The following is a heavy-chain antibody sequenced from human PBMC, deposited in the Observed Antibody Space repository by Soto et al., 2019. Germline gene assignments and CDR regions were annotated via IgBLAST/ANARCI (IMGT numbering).Heavy chain of an antibody. Sequence: GGPLRLSCAASGFTFSHYVLSWVRQSPERGLEWVSSISGSGSSVYVADSVRGRFIMSRDLSTNTVSLQMNSLRAEDTAVYYCAKVRASYLSASYFYYGLDVWGQGTTVTVSS. CDR3: AKVRASYLSASYFYYGLDV. V-gene: IGHV3-23*01. D-gene: IGHD3-10*01. CDR1: GFTFSHYV. J-gene: IGHJ6*02. CDR2: ISGSGSSV.